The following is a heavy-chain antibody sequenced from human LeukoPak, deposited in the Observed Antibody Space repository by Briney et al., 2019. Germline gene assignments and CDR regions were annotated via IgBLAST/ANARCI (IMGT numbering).Heavy chain of an antibody. J-gene: IGHJ4*02. D-gene: IGHD1-26*01. CDR3: ARAAGGTSRDY. Sequence: GGSLRLSCAASGFTFSAYWTSWVRQAPGKGLEWVANIKDDGSDKYYVDSVKGRFTISRDNAKNSLYLQMNSLRDDTAVYYCARAAGGTSRDYWGQGTLVTVSS. CDR2: IKDDGSDK. CDR1: GFTFSAYW. V-gene: IGHV3-7*01.